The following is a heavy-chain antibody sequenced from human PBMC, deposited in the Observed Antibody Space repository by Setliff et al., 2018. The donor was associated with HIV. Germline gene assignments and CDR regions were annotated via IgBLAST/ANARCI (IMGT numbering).Heavy chain of an antibody. J-gene: IGHJ6*03. D-gene: IGHD3-3*01. CDR3: ARAYYDFWSGKKRDDYYYYYMDV. V-gene: IGHV4-39*01. Sequence: ETLSLTCTVSGDSINSTSYYWGWIRQPPGKGLEWIGNIYYSGSAYYSPSLKSRVTMSVDTSKNQFSLKLSSVTAADTSVYYCARAYYDFWSGKKRDDYYYYYMDVWGKGTTVTV. CDR2: IYYSGSA. CDR1: GDSINSTSYY.